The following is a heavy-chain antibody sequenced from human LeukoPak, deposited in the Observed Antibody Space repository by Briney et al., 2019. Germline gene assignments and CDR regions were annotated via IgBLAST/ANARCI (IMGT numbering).Heavy chain of an antibody. Sequence: GGSLRLSCAASGFTFSSYAMSWVRQAPGKGLEWVSVIYSGGSTYYADSVKGRFTISRDNSKNTLYLQMNSLRAEDTAVYYCARVDCGGDCYFDYWGQGTLVTVSS. D-gene: IGHD2-21*02. J-gene: IGHJ4*02. V-gene: IGHV3-53*01. CDR3: ARVDCGGDCYFDY. CDR2: IYSGGST. CDR1: GFTFSSYA.